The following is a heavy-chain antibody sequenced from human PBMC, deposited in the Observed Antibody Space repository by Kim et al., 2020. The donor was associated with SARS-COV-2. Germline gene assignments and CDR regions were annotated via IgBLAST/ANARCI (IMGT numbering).Heavy chain of an antibody. CDR2: ISSSSSYI. D-gene: IGHD3-10*01. Sequence: GGSLRLSCAASGFTFSSYSMNWVRQAPGKGLEWVSSISSSSSYIYYADSVKGRFTISRDNAKNSLYLQMNSLRAEDTAVYYCARDRYYGSGSTYYYYGMDVWGQGTTVTVSS. CDR3: ARDRYYGSGSTYYYYGMDV. J-gene: IGHJ6*02. CDR1: GFTFSSYS. V-gene: IGHV3-21*01.